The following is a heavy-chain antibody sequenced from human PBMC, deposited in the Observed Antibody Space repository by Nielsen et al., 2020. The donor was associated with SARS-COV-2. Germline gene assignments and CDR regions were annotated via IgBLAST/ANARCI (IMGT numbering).Heavy chain of an antibody. V-gene: IGHV3-48*01. CDR3: AKGTSGYDQPFDY. J-gene: IGHJ4*02. D-gene: IGHD5-12*01. CDR1: GFIFNTYG. CDR2: ISDDNTI. Sequence: GGSLRLSCAASGFIFNTYGMNWVRQAPGKGLEWISYISDDNTIFYADSVKGRFTISRDNSKNTLYLQMNSLRAEDTAVYYCAKGTSGYDQPFDYWGQGTLVTVSS.